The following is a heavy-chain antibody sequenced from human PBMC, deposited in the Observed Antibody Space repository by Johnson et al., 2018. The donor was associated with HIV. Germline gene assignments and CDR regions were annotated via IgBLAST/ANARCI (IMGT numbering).Heavy chain of an antibody. CDR2: ISYDGSNK. CDR3: ARERVGDAFDI. J-gene: IGHJ3*02. D-gene: IGHD1-26*01. CDR1: GFTFSSYA. Sequence: QVQLVESGGGVVQPGRSLRLSCAASGFTFSSYAMHWVRQAPGKGLEWVALISYDGSNKYYGDSVKGRFTISRDSYKNTLYLQMNSLRAEDTAVYFCARERVGDAFDIWGQGTMVTVSS. V-gene: IGHV3-30*04.